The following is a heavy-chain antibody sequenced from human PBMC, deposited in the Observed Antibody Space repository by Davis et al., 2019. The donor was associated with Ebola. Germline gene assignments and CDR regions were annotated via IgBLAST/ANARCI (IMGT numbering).Heavy chain of an antibody. Sequence: GESLKISCSASGFSFSGYTMNWVRRAPGKGLEWVSTLGLSADTYYADSVKGRFTVSRDNFKNTLYLQMNSLRAEDTAVYYCAKGPLYYDTHWGQGTLVTVSS. CDR2: LGLSADT. CDR3: AKGPLYYDTH. CDR1: GFSFSGYT. V-gene: IGHV3-23*01. J-gene: IGHJ1*01. D-gene: IGHD3-22*01.